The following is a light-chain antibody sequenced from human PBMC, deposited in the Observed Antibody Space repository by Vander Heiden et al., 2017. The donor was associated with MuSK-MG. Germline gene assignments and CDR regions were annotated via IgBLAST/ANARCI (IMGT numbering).Light chain of an antibody. CDR1: QSVLKTSTNKNY. V-gene: IGKV4-1*01. CDR3: QQDDSIPST. CDR2: WAS. Sequence: DIVMTQSPDSLAVSLGERATINCKSSQSVLKTSTNKNYLVWYQQKPGQPPKRLTYWASTRESGVPDRFSGSGSGTDFTLTISSLQAEDVAVYYCQQDDSIPSTLGQGTKMDI. J-gene: IGKJ2*01.